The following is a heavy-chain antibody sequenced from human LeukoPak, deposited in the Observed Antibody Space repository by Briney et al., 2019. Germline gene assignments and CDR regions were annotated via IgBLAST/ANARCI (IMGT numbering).Heavy chain of an antibody. CDR1: GFTFSSYE. V-gene: IGHV3-49*04. CDR2: IRNLAYGGAP. J-gene: IGHJ6*02. D-gene: IGHD1-26*01. Sequence: GGSLRLSCAASGFTFSSYEMNWVRQAPGKGLEWVGFIRNLAYGGAPEYAASVRGRFTISRDKYKSIAYLQMNSLKTEDTGIYYCTSDTGSYLAYYGLDVWGQGTTVTVSS. CDR3: TSDTGSYLAYYGLDV.